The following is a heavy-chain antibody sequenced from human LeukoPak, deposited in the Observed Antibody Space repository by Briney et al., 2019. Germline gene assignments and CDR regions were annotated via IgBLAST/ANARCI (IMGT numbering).Heavy chain of an antibody. CDR3: ARGGAFCSITTCHEFDH. CDR2: TNPSTGGT. D-gene: IGHD2-2*01. V-gene: IGHV1-2*02. CDR1: GYTFTGSY. Sequence: SVKPSCKLSGYTFTGSYLHWVRQVPGQGLEWMGGTNPSTGGTKSAQQFEGRVTMTRDTSNTTGYLELRSLSLDDTATYYCARGGAFCSITTCHEFDHWGQGTLVIV. J-gene: IGHJ4*02.